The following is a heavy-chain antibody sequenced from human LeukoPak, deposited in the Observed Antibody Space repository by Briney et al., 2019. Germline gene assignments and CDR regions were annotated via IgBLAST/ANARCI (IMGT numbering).Heavy chain of an antibody. CDR1: GFTFRSYS. V-gene: IGHV3-21*01. J-gene: IGHJ2*01. CDR3: ARDLPDEVPSFDL. Sequence: KPGGSLRLSCAASGFTFRSYSMNWVRQAPGKGLEWVSSISSSRSYIYYVDSVKGRYTISRDNAKNSLYLQMNSLRAEDTAVYYCARDLPDEVPSFDLWGRGTLVTVSS. CDR2: ISSSRSYI. D-gene: IGHD1-1*01.